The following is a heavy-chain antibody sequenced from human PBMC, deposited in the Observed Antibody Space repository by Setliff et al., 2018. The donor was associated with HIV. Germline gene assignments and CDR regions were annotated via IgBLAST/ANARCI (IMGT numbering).Heavy chain of an antibody. J-gene: IGHJ3*02. V-gene: IGHV1-69*05. D-gene: IGHD3-3*01. CDR1: GGTFSNYG. CDR3: ARVAWYYSFWSGLGDAFDI. CDR2: IIPISGTA. Sequence: SVKVSCKASGGTFSNYGMSWVRQAPGQGLEWMGGIIPISGTANYAQKFQGRVTITTDESTSTAYMELSGLRSEDTAVYYCARVAWYYSFWSGLGDAFDIWGQGTMVTVSS.